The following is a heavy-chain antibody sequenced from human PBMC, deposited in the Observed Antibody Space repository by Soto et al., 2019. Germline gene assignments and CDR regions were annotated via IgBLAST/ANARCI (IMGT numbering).Heavy chain of an antibody. CDR1: GYSFSRYW. CDR2: IYPGDSDI. V-gene: IGHV5-51*01. D-gene: IGHD4-17*01. Sequence: GESLKLSCQGSGYSFSRYWIGWVRQMPGKGLEWMGIIYPGDSDIRYSPSFQGQVTISADTSISTAYLQWSSLKASDTAIYYCASLRGCARDYYYNYCMGVWGQGTTVTVSS. CDR3: ASLRGCARDYYYNYCMGV. J-gene: IGHJ6*02.